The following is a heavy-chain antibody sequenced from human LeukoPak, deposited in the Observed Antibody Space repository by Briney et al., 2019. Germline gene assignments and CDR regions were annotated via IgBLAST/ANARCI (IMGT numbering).Heavy chain of an antibody. D-gene: IGHD2-15*01. CDR1: GGSISSSNW. V-gene: IGHV4-4*02. CDR2: IYHSGST. J-gene: IGHJ5*02. CDR3: GRGRRRYCSGGSCYSFWLDP. Sequence: SGTLSLTCAVSGGSISSSNWWSWVRQPPGKGLELIGEIYHSGSTNYNPSLKSRVTISVDKSKNQFSLKLSSVTAADTAVYYCGRGRRRYCSGGSCYSFWLDPWGQGTLVTVSS.